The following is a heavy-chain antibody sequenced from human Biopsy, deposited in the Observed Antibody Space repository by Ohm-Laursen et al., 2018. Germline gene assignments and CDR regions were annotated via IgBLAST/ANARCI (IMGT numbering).Heavy chain of an antibody. CDR1: GGSISSYY. J-gene: IGHJ2*01. CDR3: ARHAPSYSGSYWRYFDL. D-gene: IGHD1-26*01. CDR2: IYYTGST. V-gene: IGHV4-59*08. Sequence: SETLSLTCTVSGGSISSYYWSWIRQPPGKGPEWIGYIYYTGSTNYNPSLKSRVTISVDTSMNHLSLRLTSVTVADTAVYYCARHAPSYSGSYWRYFDLWGRGTLVTVSS.